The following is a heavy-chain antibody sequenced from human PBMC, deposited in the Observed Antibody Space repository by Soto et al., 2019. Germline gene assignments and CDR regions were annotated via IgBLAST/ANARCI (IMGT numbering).Heavy chain of an antibody. CDR3: ARGPEANYYYYSSGYWSGAFDI. CDR1: GFTFSSYA. V-gene: IGHV3-30-3*01. Sequence: GGSLRLSCAASGFTFSSYAMHWVRQAPGKGLEWVAVISYDGSNKYYADSVKGRFTISGDNSKNTLYLQMNSLRAADTAVYYCARGPEANYYYYSSGYWSGAFDIWGQGTMVTVSS. D-gene: IGHD3-22*01. J-gene: IGHJ3*02. CDR2: ISYDGSNK.